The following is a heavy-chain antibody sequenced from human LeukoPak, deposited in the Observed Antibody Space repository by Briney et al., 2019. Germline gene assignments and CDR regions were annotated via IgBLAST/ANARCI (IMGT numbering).Heavy chain of an antibody. D-gene: IGHD5-18*01. J-gene: IGHJ4*02. CDR1: GDSISTYH. Sequence: PSETVSLTCSVSGDSISTYHWNWIRKSPGKGLEWIGYMQSTGNSKYNPSLRSRVTNFVDTSKSQVALILSSVTAADTAVYYCARDKQHSYGRYFDHWGQGALVTVSS. V-gene: IGHV4-59*01. CDR2: MQSTGNS. CDR3: ARDKQHSYGRYFDH.